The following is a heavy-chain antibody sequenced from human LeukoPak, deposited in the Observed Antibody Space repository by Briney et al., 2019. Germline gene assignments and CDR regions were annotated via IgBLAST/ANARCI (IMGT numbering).Heavy chain of an antibody. CDR2: IKQDGSEK. CDR3: ARDLRLFSVGLKNWFDP. Sequence: GGSLRLSCAASGFTFSSYWMSWVRQAPGKGLEWVANIKQDGSEKYYVDSVKGRFPISRDNAKNSLYLQMNSLRAEDTAVYYCARDLRLFSVGLKNWFDPWGQGTLVTVSS. V-gene: IGHV3-7*01. CDR1: GFTFSSYW. J-gene: IGHJ5*02. D-gene: IGHD2-21*01.